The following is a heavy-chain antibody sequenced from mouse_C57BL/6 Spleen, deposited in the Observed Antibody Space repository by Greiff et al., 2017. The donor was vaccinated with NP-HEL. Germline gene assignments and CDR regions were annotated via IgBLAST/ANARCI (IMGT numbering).Heavy chain of an antibody. D-gene: IGHD1-1*01. V-gene: IGHV1-76*01. CDR3: ARRGSSYDYYFDY. CDR2: IYPGSGNT. J-gene: IGHJ2*01. CDR1: GYTFTDYY. Sequence: QVQLKESGAELVRPGASVKLSCKASGYTFTDYYINWVKQRPGQGLEWIARIYPGSGNTYYNEKFKGKATLTAEKSSSTAYMQLSSLTSEDSAVYFCARRGSSYDYYFDYWGQGTTLTVSS.